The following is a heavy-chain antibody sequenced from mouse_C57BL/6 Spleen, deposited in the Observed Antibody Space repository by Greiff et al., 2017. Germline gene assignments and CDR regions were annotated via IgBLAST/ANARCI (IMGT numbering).Heavy chain of an antibody. CDR3: ARIYYDYDVNAMDY. V-gene: IGHV1-64*01. J-gene: IGHJ4*01. CDR1: GYTFTSYW. D-gene: IGHD2-4*01. CDR2: IHPNSGST. Sequence: VKLQQPGAELVKPGASVKLSCKASGYTFTSYWMHWVKQRPGQGLEWIGMIHPNSGSTNYNEKFKSKATLTVDKSSSTAYMQLSSLTSEDSAVYYCARIYYDYDVNAMDYWGQGTSVTVSS.